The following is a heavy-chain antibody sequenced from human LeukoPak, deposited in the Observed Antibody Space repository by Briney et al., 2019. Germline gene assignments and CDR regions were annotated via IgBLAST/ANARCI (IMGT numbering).Heavy chain of an antibody. Sequence: QPGGSLRLSCAASGFTFSSYAMSWVRQAPGKGLEWVSYISSSSFKIGYADSVKGRFTISRDNSKNSLYLQMDSLRVEDTAVYYCVRDPSYGSSWYYYMDVWGKGTTVTVSS. CDR2: ISSSSFKI. D-gene: IGHD6-13*01. J-gene: IGHJ6*03. CDR3: VRDPSYGSSWYYYMDV. V-gene: IGHV3-48*04. CDR1: GFTFSSYA.